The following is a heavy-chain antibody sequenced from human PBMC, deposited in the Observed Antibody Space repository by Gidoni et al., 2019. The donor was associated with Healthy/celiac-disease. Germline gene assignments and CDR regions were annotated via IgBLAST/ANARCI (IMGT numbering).Heavy chain of an antibody. J-gene: IGHJ4*02. CDR2: INHSGST. D-gene: IGHD3-16*01. CDR3: ARGRDYAELGGVDY. V-gene: IGHV4-34*01. Sequence: QVQLQQWGAGLLKPSETLSLTCAVYGGSFSGYYWSWIRQPPGKGLEWIGEINHSGSTNYNPSLKSRVTISVDTSKNQFYLKLSSVTAADTAVYYCARGRDYAELGGVDYWGQGTLVTVSS. CDR1: GGSFSGYY.